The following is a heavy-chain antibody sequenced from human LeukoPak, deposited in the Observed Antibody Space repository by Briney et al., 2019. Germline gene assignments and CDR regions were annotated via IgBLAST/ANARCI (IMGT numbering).Heavy chain of an antibody. V-gene: IGHV3-74*01. CDR3: ARGRDYGDYPAGY. J-gene: IGHJ4*02. CDR2: INSDGSST. CDR1: GFTFSSYW. Sequence: GGSLRLSCAASGFTFSSYWMHWVRQAPGKGLVWVSRINSDGSSTSYADSVKGRFTISRDNAKNTLYLQMDSLRAEDTAVYYCARGRDYGDYPAGYWGQGTLVTVSS. D-gene: IGHD4-17*01.